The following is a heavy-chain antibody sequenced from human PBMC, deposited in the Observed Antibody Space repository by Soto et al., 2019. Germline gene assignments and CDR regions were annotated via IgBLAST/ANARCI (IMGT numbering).Heavy chain of an antibody. Sequence: GASVKVSCKVSAYFPMELCMHWVRQGPGRGLEWMGGISADNGNTNYAQKLQGRVTMTTDTSTSTAYMELSSLRSEDTAVYYCARDLAAAGTGDAFDIWGQGTMVTVSS. V-gene: IGHV1-18*01. CDR3: ARDLAAAGTGDAFDI. D-gene: IGHD6-13*01. J-gene: IGHJ3*02. CDR1: AYFPMELC. CDR2: ISADNGNT.